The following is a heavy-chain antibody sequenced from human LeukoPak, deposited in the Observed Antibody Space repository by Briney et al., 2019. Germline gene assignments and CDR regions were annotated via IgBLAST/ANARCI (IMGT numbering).Heavy chain of an antibody. J-gene: IGHJ4*02. CDR1: GGSISSYY. Sequence: SETLSLTCTVSGGSISSYYWSWIRQPPGKGLEWIGYIYYSGSTNYNPSLKSRVTISVDTSKNQFSLKLSSVTAADTAVYYCARCITAAEMDYWGQGTLVTVSS. D-gene: IGHD6-13*01. V-gene: IGHV4-59*01. CDR2: IYYSGST. CDR3: ARCITAAEMDY.